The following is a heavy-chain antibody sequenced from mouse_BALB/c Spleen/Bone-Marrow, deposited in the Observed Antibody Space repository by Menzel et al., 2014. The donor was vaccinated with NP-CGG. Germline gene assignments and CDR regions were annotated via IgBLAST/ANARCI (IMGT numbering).Heavy chain of an antibody. CDR2: INPSTGYT. CDR3: ARQITTVDYAMDY. Sequence: VMLVESGAELAKPGASVKMSCKASGYTFTSYWMHWVKQRPGQGLEWIGYINPSTGYTEHNQKFKDKATLTADKSSSTAYMQLSSLTSEDSAVYYCARQITTVDYAMDYWGQGTSVTVSS. J-gene: IGHJ4*01. V-gene: IGHV1-7*01. D-gene: IGHD1-1*01. CDR1: GYTFTSYW.